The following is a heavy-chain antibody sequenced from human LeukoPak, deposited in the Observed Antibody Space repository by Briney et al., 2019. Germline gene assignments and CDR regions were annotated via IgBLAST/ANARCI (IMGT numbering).Heavy chain of an antibody. CDR3: ARGPRGYAL. Sequence: PSETLSLTCSVSGGSVSSGNYYWSWIRQPPGKGLEWIGEINHSGSTNYNPSLKSRVTISVDTSKNQFSLKLRSVTAADTAVYYCARGPRGYALWGQGTLVTVSS. V-gene: IGHV4-39*07. CDR1: GGSVSSGNYY. J-gene: IGHJ4*02. D-gene: IGHD5-12*01. CDR2: INHSGST.